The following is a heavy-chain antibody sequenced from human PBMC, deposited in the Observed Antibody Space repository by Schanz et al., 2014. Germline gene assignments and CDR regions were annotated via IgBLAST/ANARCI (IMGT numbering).Heavy chain of an antibody. D-gene: IGHD1-1*01. CDR1: GFTFADYY. J-gene: IGHJ4*02. CDR2: VSSYDTTV. CDR3: VRDAYLQIRGTVFDS. V-gene: IGHV3-11*01. Sequence: QVQLLESGGGLFKPGGSLRLSCAGSGFTFADYYMTWIRQAPGKGLEWISYVSSYDTTVSYADSVKGRFTISRDNAKNSVYLQMNSLRVEDTAVYYCVRDAYLQIRGTVFDSWGPGNLVTVSS.